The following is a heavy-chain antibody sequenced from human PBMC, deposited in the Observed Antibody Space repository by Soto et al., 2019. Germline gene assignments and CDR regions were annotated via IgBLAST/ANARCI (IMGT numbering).Heavy chain of an antibody. D-gene: IGHD6-13*01. CDR1: GFTFRSFT. CDR3: MRDASRDSSARGWFDP. Sequence: LRLSCAASGFTFRSFTMNWVRQAPGKGLEWVSTISSNSAYIYYTDALRGRFTISRDNAKNSLHLQMNSLRAEDTAVYYCMRDASRDSSARGWFDPWGPGTLVTVSS. CDR2: ISSNSAYI. V-gene: IGHV3-21*01. J-gene: IGHJ5*02.